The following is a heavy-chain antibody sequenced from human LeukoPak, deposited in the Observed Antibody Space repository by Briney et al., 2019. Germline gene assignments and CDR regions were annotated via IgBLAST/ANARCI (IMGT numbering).Heavy chain of an antibody. CDR2: IIPIFGTA. J-gene: IGHJ4*02. Sequence: VASVKVSCKASGGTFSSYAISWVRQAPGQGLEWMGGIIPIFGTANYAQKFQGRVTMTTDESTSTAYMELSSLRSEDTAVYYCARCGSYQGEYYFDYWGQRTLVTVSS. D-gene: IGHD1-26*01. CDR1: GGTFSSYA. V-gene: IGHV1-69*05. CDR3: ARCGSYQGEYYFDY.